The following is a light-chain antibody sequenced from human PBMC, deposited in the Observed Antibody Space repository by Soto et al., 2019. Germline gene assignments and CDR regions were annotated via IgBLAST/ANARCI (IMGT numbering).Light chain of an antibody. CDR1: SAPISTTYY. CDR3: VLYIGGGVYL. V-gene: IGLV8-61*01. CDR2: STN. J-gene: IGLJ1*01. Sequence: QAVVTQESSLSVSPGGTVTLTCGLRSAPISTTYYPGWYQQTPGQAPRTLIYSTNNRPSGVPARFSGSIRRNKAALPITGALADDDDDYYCVLYIGGGVYLFGPGTKVTVL.